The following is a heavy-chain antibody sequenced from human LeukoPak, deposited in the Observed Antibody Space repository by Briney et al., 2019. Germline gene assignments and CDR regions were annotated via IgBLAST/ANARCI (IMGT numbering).Heavy chain of an antibody. CDR2: ISSSSSYI. V-gene: IGHV3-21*01. J-gene: IGHJ4*02. D-gene: IGHD3-10*01. Sequence: PGGSLRLSCAASGFTFSSYSMNWVRQAPGKGLEWVSSISSSSSYIYYADSVKGRFTISRDNSKNTLYLQMGSLRAEDMAVYYCARGDPFGTPNPYYFDYWGQGTLVTVSS. CDR1: GFTFSSYS. CDR3: ARGDPFGTPNPYYFDY.